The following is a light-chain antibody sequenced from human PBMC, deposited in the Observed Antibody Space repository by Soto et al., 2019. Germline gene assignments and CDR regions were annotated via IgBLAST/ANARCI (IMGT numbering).Light chain of an antibody. CDR1: QGISSW. Sequence: DIQMTQSPSSVSASVGDRVTITCRASQGISSWLAWYQQKPGKAPNLLIYAASTLQSGVPSRFKRSWSWKDFTLTINHLQPEDFATYYCQQANSFPFTFGPGTKVDIK. J-gene: IGKJ3*01. CDR3: QQANSFPFT. V-gene: IGKV1-12*01. CDR2: AAS.